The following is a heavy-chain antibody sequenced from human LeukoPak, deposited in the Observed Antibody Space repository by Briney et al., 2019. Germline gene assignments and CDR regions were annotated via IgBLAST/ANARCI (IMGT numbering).Heavy chain of an antibody. J-gene: IGHJ4*02. D-gene: IGHD3-3*02. Sequence: GASVKVSCKASGYTFTTYGISWVRQVPGQGLEWMGWISAYNGNTNCAQKFQGRVAMTTDRSTNTAYMELRSLRSDDTAVYYCARAYTFMGHKDHWGQGTLVTVSS. CDR2: ISAYNGNT. V-gene: IGHV1-18*04. CDR1: GYTFTTYG. CDR3: ARAYTFMGHKDH.